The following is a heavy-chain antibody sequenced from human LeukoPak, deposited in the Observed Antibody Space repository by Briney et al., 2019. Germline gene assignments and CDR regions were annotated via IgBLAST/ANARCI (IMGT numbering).Heavy chain of an antibody. D-gene: IGHD6-13*01. V-gene: IGHV3-30*19. CDR2: ISYDGSYK. CDR3: ARAPSSSWYDYGMDV. CDR1: GFTFSNFD. J-gene: IGHJ6*02. Sequence: AGGSPRLSCAASGFTFSNFDMHWVRQAPGKGLEWVAVISYDGSYKYYADSVKGRFTISRDNSKNTLYLQMNSLRAEDTAVYYCARAPSSSWYDYGMDVWGQGTTVTVSS.